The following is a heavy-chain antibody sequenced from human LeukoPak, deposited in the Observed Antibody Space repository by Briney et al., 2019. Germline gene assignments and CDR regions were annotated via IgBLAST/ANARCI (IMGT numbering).Heavy chain of an antibody. V-gene: IGHV3-21*01. CDR2: IIHSGSDI. CDR1: GFTFSTYT. Sequence: GGSLRLSCAASGFTFSTYTMNWVRQAPGKGLEWVSSIIHSGSDISYADSVKGRFTVSRDNAKNSPYLQMNSLRAEDTAVYYCARTSGPRGAFDIWGQGTIVTASS. CDR3: ARTSGPRGAFDI. J-gene: IGHJ3*02. D-gene: IGHD7-27*01.